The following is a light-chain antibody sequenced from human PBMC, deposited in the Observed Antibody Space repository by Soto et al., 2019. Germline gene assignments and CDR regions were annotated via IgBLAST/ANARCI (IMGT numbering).Light chain of an antibody. CDR2: EVS. Sequence: QSALTQPASVSRSPGQSITISCTGTRSDVGTYDYVSWYQQHPGKAPKLMIYEVSHRPSGVSSRFSGSKSDNTASLTISGLQADDEADYYCTSYTSSSTHNYVFGTGTKVTVL. CDR1: RSDVGTYDY. V-gene: IGLV2-14*01. CDR3: TSYTSSSTHNYV. J-gene: IGLJ1*01.